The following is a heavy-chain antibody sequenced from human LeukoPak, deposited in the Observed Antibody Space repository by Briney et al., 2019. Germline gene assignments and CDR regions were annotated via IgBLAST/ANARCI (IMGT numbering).Heavy chain of an antibody. CDR1: GFTFSSYG. D-gene: IGHD4-17*01. CDR2: IRYDGSNK. V-gene: IGHV3-30*02. Sequence: GGSLRLSCAASGFTFSSYGMHWVRQASGKGLEWVAFIRYDGSNKYYADSVKGRFTISRDNSKNTLYLQMNSLRAEDTAVYYCAKTSPFTVNWGYFDYWGQGTLVTVSS. CDR3: AKTSPFTVNWGYFDY. J-gene: IGHJ4*02.